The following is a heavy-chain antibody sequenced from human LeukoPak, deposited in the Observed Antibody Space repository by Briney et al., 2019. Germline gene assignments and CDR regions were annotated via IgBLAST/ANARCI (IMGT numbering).Heavy chain of an antibody. CDR2: INHSGST. Sequence: SETLSLTCTVSGGSISSYYWSWIRQPPGKGLEWIGEINHSGSTNYNPSLKSRVTISVDTSKNQFSLKLSSVTAADTAVYYCARAFMGGYSYGRPFGYWGQGTLVTVSS. J-gene: IGHJ4*02. CDR1: GGSISSYY. V-gene: IGHV4-34*01. CDR3: ARAFMGGYSYGRPFGY. D-gene: IGHD5-18*01.